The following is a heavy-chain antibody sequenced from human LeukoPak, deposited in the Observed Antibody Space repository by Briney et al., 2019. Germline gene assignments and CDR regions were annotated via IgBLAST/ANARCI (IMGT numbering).Heavy chain of an antibody. CDR3: ARRSGSSWSSFDY. Sequence: GGSLRLSCAASGFTFNKYAMNWVRQAPGKGLEWVSGISGCGGSTYYAPSVKGRLTISRDNFGNMLYLHLDSLRVEDTAIYYCARRSGSSWSSFDYWGQGALVTVSS. CDR2: ISGCGGST. D-gene: IGHD6-13*01. J-gene: IGHJ4*02. CDR1: GFTFNKYA. V-gene: IGHV3-23*01.